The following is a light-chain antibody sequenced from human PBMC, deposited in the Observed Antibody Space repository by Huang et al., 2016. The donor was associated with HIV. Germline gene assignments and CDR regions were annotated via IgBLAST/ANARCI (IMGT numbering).Light chain of an antibody. CDR1: QSISRY. J-gene: IGKJ2*01. V-gene: IGKV1-39*01. CDR3: QQSYSSPPT. CDR2: SAS. Sequence: DIQMTQSPSSLSASVGERVTITCRASQSISRYLIWYQQKPGKAPKVLIHSASSVQSGVPSRFSGSGSGTDFTLTSSRLQTEDFATYYCQQSYSSPPTFGQGTKVEIK.